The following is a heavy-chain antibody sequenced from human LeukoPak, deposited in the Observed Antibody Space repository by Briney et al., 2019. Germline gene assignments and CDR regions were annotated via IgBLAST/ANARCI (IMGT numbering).Heavy chain of an antibody. CDR1: GFTFSTYA. V-gene: IGHV3-23*01. CDR2: ISGSDDGT. J-gene: IGHJ4*02. D-gene: IGHD2-15*01. CDR3: AKSPVSSCRGSFCYPFDY. Sequence: GGSLRLSCAASGFTFSTYAMSWVRQIPGKGLEWVSAISGSDDGTYYADSVKGRFNISRDNSRNTLYLQVNTLRAEDTAVYFCAKSPVSSCRGSFCYPFDYWGQGNLVTVSS.